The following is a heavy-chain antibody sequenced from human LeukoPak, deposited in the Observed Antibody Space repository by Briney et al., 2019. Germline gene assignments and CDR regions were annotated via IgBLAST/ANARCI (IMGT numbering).Heavy chain of an antibody. Sequence: PSETLSLTCTASGYSISSGYYWGWIRQPPGKGLEWIGSIYHSGSTYYNPSLKSRVTISVDTSKNQFSLKLSSVTAADTAVYYCARAPIVVVVDAFDIWGQGTMVTVSS. CDR2: IYHSGST. D-gene: IGHD3-22*01. CDR1: GYSISSGYY. CDR3: ARAPIVVVVDAFDI. V-gene: IGHV4-38-2*02. J-gene: IGHJ3*02.